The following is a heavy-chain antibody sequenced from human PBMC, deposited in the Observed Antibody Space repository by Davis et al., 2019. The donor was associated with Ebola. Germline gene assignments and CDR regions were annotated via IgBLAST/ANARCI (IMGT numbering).Heavy chain of an antibody. D-gene: IGHD3-3*01. CDR1: GGSISSSSYY. V-gene: IGHV4-61*05. CDR2: IYYSGST. J-gene: IGHJ4*02. CDR3: ARHASPDIGGVVIIPTAFDY. Sequence: SETLSLTCTVSGGSISSSSYYWSWIRQPPGKGLEWIGYIYYSGSTNYNPSLKSRVTISVDTSKNQFSLKLSSVTAADTAVYYCARHASPDIGGVVIIPTAFDYWGQGTLVTVSS.